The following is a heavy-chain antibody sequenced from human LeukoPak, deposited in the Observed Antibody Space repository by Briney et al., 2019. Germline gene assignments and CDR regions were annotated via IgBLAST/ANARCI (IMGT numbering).Heavy chain of an antibody. V-gene: IGHV4-61*05. CDR3: ARGGGALDY. CDR1: GGSISSTSYY. D-gene: IGHD3-16*01. CDR2: IYTSGST. J-gene: IGHJ4*02. Sequence: SETLSLTCTVSGGSISSTSYYWGWIRQPPGKGLEWIGRIYTSGSTNYNPSLKSRVTMSVDTSKNQFSLKLSSVTAADTAVYYCARGGGALDYWGQGTLVTVSS.